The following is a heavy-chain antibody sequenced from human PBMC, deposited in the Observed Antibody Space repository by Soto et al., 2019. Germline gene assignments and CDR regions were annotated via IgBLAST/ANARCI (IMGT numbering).Heavy chain of an antibody. CDR1: GFTFDDYA. Sequence: GGSLRLSCAASGFTFDDYAMHCVRQAPGKGLEWVSGISWNSGSIGYADSVKGRFTISRDNAKNSLYLQMNSLRAEDTALYYCAKDMGDDYGDYGGFYFDYWGQGTLVTVSS. CDR2: ISWNSGSI. CDR3: AKDMGDDYGDYGGFYFDY. J-gene: IGHJ4*02. D-gene: IGHD4-17*01. V-gene: IGHV3-9*01.